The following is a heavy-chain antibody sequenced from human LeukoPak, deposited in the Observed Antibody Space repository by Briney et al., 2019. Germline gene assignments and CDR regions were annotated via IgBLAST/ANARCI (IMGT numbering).Heavy chain of an antibody. D-gene: IGHD1-14*01. Sequence: GGSLRLSCAASGFTFTRYSMNWVRHAPGKGLEWISYISSSSSIIYYAHSVKGRFTISRDNAKNSLYLQMNSLRDEDTAVYYCARDGNPFDYWGQGTLVTVYS. CDR1: GFTFTRYS. CDR2: ISSSSSII. CDR3: ARDGNPFDY. J-gene: IGHJ4*02. V-gene: IGHV3-48*02.